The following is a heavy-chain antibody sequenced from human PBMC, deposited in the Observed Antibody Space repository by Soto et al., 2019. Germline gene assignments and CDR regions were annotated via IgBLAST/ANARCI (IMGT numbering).Heavy chain of an antibody. CDR3: VSHENGQRRFDH. CDR1: GGCISSGAYY. J-gene: IGHJ5*02. V-gene: IGHV4-31*03. D-gene: IGHD2-8*01. CDR2: IYYSGST. Sequence: QVQLQESGPGLVKPSQTPSLTCSVPGGCISSGAYYWSWIRQHPEKGLEWIGFIYYSGSTYYNPSLKSRVTISVDTSKNQFSLKLSSVTAADTAVYYCVSHENGQRRFDHWGQGTLVTVSS.